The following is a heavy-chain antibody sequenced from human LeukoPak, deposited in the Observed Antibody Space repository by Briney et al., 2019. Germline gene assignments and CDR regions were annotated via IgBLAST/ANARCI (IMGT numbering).Heavy chain of an antibody. CDR3: ARAGGGCTRTSCPIPYYGLDV. CDR1: GGSIRGYY. J-gene: IGHJ6*02. Sequence: SGTLSLTCTVSGGSIRGYYWNWIRQPPGKGLEWIGHIYHSGSTDYNPSLKSRVTISVDTSKSQFSLKLTSMTAADTAFYFCARAGGGCTRTSCPIPYYGLDVWGQGTTVTVSS. CDR2: IYHSGST. D-gene: IGHD2-2*01. V-gene: IGHV4-59*01.